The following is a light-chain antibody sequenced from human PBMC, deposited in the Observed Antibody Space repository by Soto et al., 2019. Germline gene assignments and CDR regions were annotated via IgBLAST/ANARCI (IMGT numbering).Light chain of an antibody. V-gene: IGLV2-11*01. CDR1: SSDVGGYNY. J-gene: IGLJ1*01. Sequence: QLVLTQPRSVSGSPGQSVTISRTGTSSDVGGYNYVSWYQQHPGKAPKLMIYDVSKRPSGVPDRFSGSKSGNTASLTISGLQAEDEADYYCCSYAGSYVFGTGTKVTVL. CDR3: CSYAGSYV. CDR2: DVS.